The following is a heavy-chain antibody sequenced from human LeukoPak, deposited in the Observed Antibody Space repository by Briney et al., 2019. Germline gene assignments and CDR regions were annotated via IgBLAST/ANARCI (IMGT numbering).Heavy chain of an antibody. D-gene: IGHD3-22*01. CDR3: ARVSHYYDSSGYQQS. J-gene: IGHJ4*02. Sequence: SVKVSFKASGGTFSSYAISWVRQAPGQGLEWMGGIIPIFGTANYAQKFQGRVTITADESTSTAYMELSSRRSEDTAVYYCARVSHYYDSSGYQQSWGQGTLVTVSS. CDR2: IIPIFGTA. V-gene: IGHV1-69*13. CDR1: GGTFSSYA.